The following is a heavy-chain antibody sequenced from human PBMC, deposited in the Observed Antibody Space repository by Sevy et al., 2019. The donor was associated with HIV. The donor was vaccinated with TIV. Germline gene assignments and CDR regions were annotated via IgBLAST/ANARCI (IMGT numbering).Heavy chain of an antibody. CDR3: ARDLGAYNYGPGGY. Sequence: GGSLRLSCAGSGFTFRSDAIHWVRQAPGRGLEWVAVISYDGNKKYYADSVKGRFTISRDDSKNTLFLQMSSLTTEDTALYYCARDLGAYNYGPGGYWGQGTLVTVSS. CDR1: GFTFRSDA. J-gene: IGHJ4*02. V-gene: IGHV3-30-3*01. D-gene: IGHD5-18*01. CDR2: ISYDGNKK.